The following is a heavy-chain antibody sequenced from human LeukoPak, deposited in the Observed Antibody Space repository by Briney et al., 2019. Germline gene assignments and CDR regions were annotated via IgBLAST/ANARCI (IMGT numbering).Heavy chain of an antibody. Sequence: PGGSLRLSCAASGFTFSSYGMDWVRQAPGKGLEWVAVIWYDGSNKYYADSVKGRFTISRDNSKNTLYLQMNSLRAEDTAVYYCARDRDTAMVYFDYWGQGTLVTVSS. J-gene: IGHJ4*02. CDR2: IWYDGSNK. D-gene: IGHD5-18*01. CDR1: GFTFSSYG. V-gene: IGHV3-33*01. CDR3: ARDRDTAMVYFDY.